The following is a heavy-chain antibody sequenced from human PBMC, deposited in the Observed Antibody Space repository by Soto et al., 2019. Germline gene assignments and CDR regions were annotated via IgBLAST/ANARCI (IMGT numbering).Heavy chain of an antibody. CDR2: ISAYNGNT. Sequence: ASVKVSCKASGYTFTSYGISWVRQAPGQGLEWMGWISAYNGNTNYAQKLQGRVTMTTDTSTSTAYMELRSLRSDDTAVYYCARAKKKGIAARPGWFDTWGQGTLVTVSS. CDR3: ARAKKKGIAARPGWFDT. D-gene: IGHD6-6*01. CDR1: GYTFTSYG. J-gene: IGHJ5*02. V-gene: IGHV1-18*04.